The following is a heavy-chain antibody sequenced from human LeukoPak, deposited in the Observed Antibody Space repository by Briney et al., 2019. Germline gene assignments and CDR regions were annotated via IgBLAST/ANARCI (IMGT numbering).Heavy chain of an antibody. D-gene: IGHD6-6*01. J-gene: IGHJ3*02. CDR2: IYDTGST. CDR1: GASITSDF. V-gene: IGHV4-59*08. CDR3: ARHAALAGDAFDI. Sequence: SETLSLTCTVSGASITSDFWDWIRQSPGKGPEWIGYIYDTGSTNYNPTLRGRVTISADRSKNQFSLKLSSVTAADTAVYYCARHAALAGDAFDIWGQGTMVTVSS.